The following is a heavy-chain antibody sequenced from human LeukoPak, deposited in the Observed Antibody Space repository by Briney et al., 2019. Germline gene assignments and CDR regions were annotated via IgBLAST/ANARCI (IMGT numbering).Heavy chain of an antibody. Sequence: SETLSLTCTVSGGSISSYYWSWIRQPAGKGLEWIGRIYTSGSTNYNPSLKSRVTMSVDTSKNQFSLKLSSVTAADTAVYYCARATLRYFVGNWFDPWGQGTLVTVSS. J-gene: IGHJ5*02. CDR2: IYTSGST. D-gene: IGHD3-9*01. CDR1: GGSISSYY. V-gene: IGHV4-4*07. CDR3: ARATLRYFVGNWFDP.